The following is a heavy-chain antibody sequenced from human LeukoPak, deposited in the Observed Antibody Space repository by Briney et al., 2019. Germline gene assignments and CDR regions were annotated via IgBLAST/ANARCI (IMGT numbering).Heavy chain of an antibody. CDR3: ARDDCSSISCYHNWFDP. Sequence: GGSLRLSCAASGFTFSSYWMSWVRQAPGKGLEWVANIKQDGSEKYYVDSVKGRFTISRDNAKNSLYLQTNSLRAEDTAVYYCARDDCSSISCYHNWFDPWGQGTLVTVSS. J-gene: IGHJ5*02. D-gene: IGHD2-2*01. CDR1: GFTFSSYW. V-gene: IGHV3-7*01. CDR2: IKQDGSEK.